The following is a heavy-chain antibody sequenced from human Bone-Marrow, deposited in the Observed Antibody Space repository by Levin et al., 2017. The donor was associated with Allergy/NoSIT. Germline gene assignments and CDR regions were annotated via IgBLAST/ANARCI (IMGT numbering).Heavy chain of an antibody. CDR3: AGDDSDHNRYYYVNY. J-gene: IGHJ4*02. CDR2: IVTNTGRP. D-gene: IGHD3-16*02. V-gene: IGHV7-4-1*02. Sequence: ASVKVSCKASGYPFTSYTINRVRQAPGQGLEWMGWIVTNTGRPTYAQGFTGRFVFSLDTAVSTASLHISTLKAEGTAVYYCAGDDSDHNRYYYVNYWGQGTLVTVSS. CDR1: GYPFTSYT.